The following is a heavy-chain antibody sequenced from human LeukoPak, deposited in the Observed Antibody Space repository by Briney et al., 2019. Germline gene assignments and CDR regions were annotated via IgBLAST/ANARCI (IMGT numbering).Heavy chain of an antibody. Sequence: GGSLRLSCSASGFTFKHYALHWVRQAPGKGLEYVSGINVDGASTYYADSVRGRFTISRENAKDSLYLQMNNVRAGDTALYFCARTSKVTSVMDIWGQGTMVTVSS. D-gene: IGHD3-16*01. CDR2: INVDGAST. CDR3: ARTSKVTSVMDI. CDR1: GFTFKHYA. J-gene: IGHJ3*02. V-gene: IGHV3-64*04.